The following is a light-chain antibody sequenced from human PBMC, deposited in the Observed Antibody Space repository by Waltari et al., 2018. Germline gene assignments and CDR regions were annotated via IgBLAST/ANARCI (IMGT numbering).Light chain of an antibody. CDR2: GAS. CDR1: QSVGRS. CDR3: QHYVRLPAT. V-gene: IGKV3-20*01. Sequence: IVLTQSPGTLSLSPGERATLSCRASQSVGRSLAWYQQKPGQAPRLVIYGASSRATGIPDRFSGSGSETDFSLTISRLEPEDFAVYYCQHYVRLPATFGQGTKVEIK. J-gene: IGKJ1*01.